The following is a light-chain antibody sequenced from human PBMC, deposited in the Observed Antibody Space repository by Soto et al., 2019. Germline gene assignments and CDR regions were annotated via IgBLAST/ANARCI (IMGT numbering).Light chain of an antibody. CDR3: QQRNFWPRT. Sequence: EIVLTQSPATLSLSPGERATLSCRASQRVSSSLAWYPQKPGQAPRLLVSDASDRATVIPARVSGSGSGTDFALPISSLEPDDFALYYCQQRNFWPRTFGQGTTLEFK. J-gene: IGKJ2*01. V-gene: IGKV3-11*01. CDR1: QRVSSS. CDR2: DAS.